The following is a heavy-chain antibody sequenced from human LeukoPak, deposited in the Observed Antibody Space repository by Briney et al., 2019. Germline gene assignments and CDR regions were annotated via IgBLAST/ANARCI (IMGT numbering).Heavy chain of an antibody. CDR3: AKTLRAAPAIRAFDY. Sequence: GGSLRLSCAASGFTVSSNYMSWVRQAPGKGLERVSVIYSGGSTYYADSVKGRFTISRDNSKNTLYLQMNSLRPEDTAVYYCAKTLRAAPAIRAFDYWGQGTLVTVSS. CDR2: IYSGGST. CDR1: GFTVSSNY. V-gene: IGHV3-53*01. D-gene: IGHD2-2*02. J-gene: IGHJ4*02.